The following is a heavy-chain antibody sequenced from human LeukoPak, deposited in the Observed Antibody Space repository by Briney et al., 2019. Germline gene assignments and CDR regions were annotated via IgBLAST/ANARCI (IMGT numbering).Heavy chain of an antibody. Sequence: SETLSLTCTVSGGSISSYYWSWIRQPAGKGLEWIGRIYTSGSTNYNPSLKSRVTMSVDTSKNQFSLNLSSMTAADTAVYYCASQAATGNYFDQWGQGTLVTVCS. D-gene: IGHD6-13*01. CDR3: ASQAATGNYFDQ. CDR1: GGSISSYY. V-gene: IGHV4-4*07. CDR2: IYTSGST. J-gene: IGHJ4*02.